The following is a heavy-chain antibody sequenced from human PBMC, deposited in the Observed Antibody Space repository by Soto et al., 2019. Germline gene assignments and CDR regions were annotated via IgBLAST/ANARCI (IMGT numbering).Heavy chain of an antibody. J-gene: IGHJ6*02. CDR3: ARLFGTGTTLILRDYYYYYGMDV. CDR1: CSSIHNVGHF. CDR2: IHNSGSP. Sequence: SGTLSLTCSVSCSSIHNVGHFWSWIRQSPGRGLEWIGHIHNSGSPYNNPSLRNRVTISADTSMNQFSLALTSVSAADAGMYYCARLFGTGTTLILRDYYYYYGMDVWGQGTTVT. V-gene: IGHV4-30-4*01. D-gene: IGHD1-7*01.